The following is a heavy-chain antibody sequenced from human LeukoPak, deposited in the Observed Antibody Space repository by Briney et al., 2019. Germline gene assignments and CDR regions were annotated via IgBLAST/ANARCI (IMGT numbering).Heavy chain of an antibody. Sequence: ASVKVSCKASGYTFGNFGISWVRQAPGQGLEWMEWISGNNDNPNYGQKFQGRFTVTTDSSTSTAYMELRNLRSDDTAVYYCARDGTSTDDCWGQGTLVTVSS. CDR1: GYTFGNFG. V-gene: IGHV1-18*01. CDR2: ISGNNDNP. J-gene: IGHJ4*02. D-gene: IGHD2-2*01. CDR3: ARDGTSTDDC.